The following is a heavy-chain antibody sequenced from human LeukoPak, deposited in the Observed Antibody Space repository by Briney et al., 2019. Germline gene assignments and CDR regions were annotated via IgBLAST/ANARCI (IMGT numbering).Heavy chain of an antibody. CDR2: ISSSCSTI. Sequence: GGSLRLSCAASGFTFSDYYMSWIRQAPGKGLEWVSYISSSCSTIYYADSVKGRFTISRDNAKNSLYLQMNSLRAEDTAVYYCARERIVGATEGFDYWGQGTLVTVSS. V-gene: IGHV3-11*01. J-gene: IGHJ4*02. CDR1: GFTFSDYY. D-gene: IGHD1-26*01. CDR3: ARERIVGATEGFDY.